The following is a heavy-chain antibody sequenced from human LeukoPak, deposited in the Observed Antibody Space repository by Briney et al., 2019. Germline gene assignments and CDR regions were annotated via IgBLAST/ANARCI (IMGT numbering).Heavy chain of an antibody. CDR3: ARLFCYYDSRGHYPTCVDYFDY. CDR1: GFTFSSYS. D-gene: IGHD3-22*01. J-gene: IGHJ4*02. Sequence: GSLRLSCAASGFTFSSYSMNWVRQAPGKGLEWVSYISSSSSYINYADSVKGRFTISRDNAQNSLYLQMNSLRAEDTAVYYCARLFCYYDSRGHYPTCVDYFDYWGQGTLVTVSS. V-gene: IGHV3-21*01. CDR2: ISSSSSYI.